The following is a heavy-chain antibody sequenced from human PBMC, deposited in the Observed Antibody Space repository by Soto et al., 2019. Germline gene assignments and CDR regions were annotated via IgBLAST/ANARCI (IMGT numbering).Heavy chain of an antibody. Sequence: EVQLVESGGGLIQPGGSLRLSCAASGFTVSSNYMSWVRQAPGKGLEWVAVIYSGGSTYYADSVKGRFTISRDNSKNTLYLQITSLRADDTAVYYCARHITMDPLLVYWGQGTLVTVSS. V-gene: IGHV3-53*01. D-gene: IGHD3-10*01. J-gene: IGHJ4*02. CDR3: ARHITMDPLLVY. CDR1: GFTVSSNY. CDR2: IYSGGST.